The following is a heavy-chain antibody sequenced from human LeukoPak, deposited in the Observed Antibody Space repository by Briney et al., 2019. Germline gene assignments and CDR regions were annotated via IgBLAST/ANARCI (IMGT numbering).Heavy chain of an antibody. CDR3: AKGIYCSSTSCYTNVFDY. D-gene: IGHD2-2*02. Sequence: PVGSLRLSCAASGFTFSSYGMHWVRQAPGKGLEWVAFIRYDGSNKYYADSVKGRFTISRDNSKNTLYLQMNSLRAEDTAVYYCAKGIYCSSTSCYTNVFDYWGQGTLVTVSS. CDR2: IRYDGSNK. V-gene: IGHV3-30*02. CDR1: GFTFSSYG. J-gene: IGHJ4*02.